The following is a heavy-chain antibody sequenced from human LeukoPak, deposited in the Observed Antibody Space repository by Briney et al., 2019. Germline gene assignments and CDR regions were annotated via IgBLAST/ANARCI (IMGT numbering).Heavy chain of an antibody. Sequence: ASVKVSCKASGYTFTGYYLHWVRQAPGQGLEWMGWISAYNGNTNYAQKLQGRVTMTTDTSTSTAYMELRSLRSDDTAVYYCARVITIFGVVIFDYWGQGTLVTVSS. CDR1: GYTFTGYY. D-gene: IGHD3-3*01. CDR3: ARVITIFGVVIFDY. J-gene: IGHJ4*02. CDR2: ISAYNGNT. V-gene: IGHV1-18*04.